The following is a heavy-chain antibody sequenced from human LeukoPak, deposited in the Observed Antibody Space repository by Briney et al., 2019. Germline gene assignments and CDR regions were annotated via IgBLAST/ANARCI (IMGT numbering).Heavy chain of an antibody. CDR2: INEDGSTT. D-gene: IGHD1-26*01. V-gene: IGHV3-74*01. CDR3: VRDLGGRSGH. Sequence: PGGSLRLSCAASGFTFSSYWMHWVRQAPGKGLVWVSRINEDGSTTNYADSVKGRSTIFRDNAKNTLYLQVNSLRAEDTAVYYCVRDLGGRSGHWGQGTLVTVSS. J-gene: IGHJ4*02. CDR1: GFTFSSYW.